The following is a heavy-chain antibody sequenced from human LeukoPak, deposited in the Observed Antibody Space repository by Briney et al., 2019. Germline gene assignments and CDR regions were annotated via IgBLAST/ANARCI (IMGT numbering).Heavy chain of an antibody. J-gene: IGHJ4*02. Sequence: ASVKVSCKASGYTFTSYAMHWVRQAPGQRLEWMGWINAGNGNTKYSQKFQGRVTITRDTSASTAYMELSSLRSEDTAVYYCARGPGIQPDYFDYWGQGTLVTVSS. CDR3: ARGPGIQPDYFDY. V-gene: IGHV1-3*01. D-gene: IGHD5-18*01. CDR1: GYTFTSYA. CDR2: INAGNGNT.